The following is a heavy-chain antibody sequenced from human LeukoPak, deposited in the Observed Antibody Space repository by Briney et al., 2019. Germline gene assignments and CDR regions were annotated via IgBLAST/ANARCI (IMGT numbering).Heavy chain of an antibody. CDR3: ARDDMSSSWYSFDS. J-gene: IGHJ4*02. CDR1: GFAFDNYA. D-gene: IGHD6-13*01. Sequence: GGSLRLSCVASGFAFDNYAMHWVRQAPGKGLEWVSGITWNSGTIAYADSVQGRFTISRDNAKNSLYLELNNLRPDDMALYYCARDDMSSSWYSFDSWGQGTRVSVSS. CDR2: ITWNSGTI. V-gene: IGHV3-9*03.